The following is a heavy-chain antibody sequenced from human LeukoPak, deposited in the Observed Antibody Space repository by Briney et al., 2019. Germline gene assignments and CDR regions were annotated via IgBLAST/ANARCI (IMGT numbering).Heavy chain of an antibody. CDR2: IYYSGST. Sequence: PETPCLTCTVSGGSISSYYWSWIRQPPGKGLEWIGYIYYSGSTNYNPSLKSRVTISVDTSKNQFSLKLSSVTAADTAVYYCARDDPYYDSSGALDYWGQG. CDR1: GGSISSYY. CDR3: ARDDPYYDSSGALDY. V-gene: IGHV4-59*01. D-gene: IGHD3-22*01. J-gene: IGHJ4*02.